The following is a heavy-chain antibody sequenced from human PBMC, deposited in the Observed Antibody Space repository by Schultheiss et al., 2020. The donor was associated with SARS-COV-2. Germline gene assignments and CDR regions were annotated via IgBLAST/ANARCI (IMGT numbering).Heavy chain of an antibody. CDR1: GFTFSSYN. V-gene: IGHV3-21*04. D-gene: IGHD4-17*01. J-gene: IGHJ6*02. Sequence: GESLKISCAASGFTFSSYNMNWVRQAPGKGLEWVSSISSSSSYIYYADSVKGRFTISRDNAKNSLYLQMNSLRAEDTAVYYCARDVPGAVTRYYYYYGMDVWGQGTTVTVSS. CDR2: ISSSSSYI. CDR3: ARDVPGAVTRYYYYYGMDV.